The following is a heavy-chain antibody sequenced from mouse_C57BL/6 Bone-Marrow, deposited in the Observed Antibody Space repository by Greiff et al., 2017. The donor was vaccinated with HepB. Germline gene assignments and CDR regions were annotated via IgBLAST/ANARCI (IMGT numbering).Heavy chain of an antibody. V-gene: IGHV2-2*01. CDR3: ARKPPSCWAYAMDY. CDR1: GFSLTSYG. J-gene: IGHJ4*01. D-gene: IGHD4-1*01. Sequence: QVQLKESGPGLVQPSQSLSITCTVSGFSLTSYGVHWVRQSPGKGLEWLGVIWSGGSTDYNAAFISRLSISKDNSKSQVFFKMNSLQADDTAIYYCARKPPSCWAYAMDYWGQGTSVTVSS. CDR2: IWSGGST.